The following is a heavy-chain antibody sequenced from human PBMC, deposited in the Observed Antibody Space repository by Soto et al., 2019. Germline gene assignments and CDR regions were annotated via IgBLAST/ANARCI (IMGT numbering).Heavy chain of an antibody. V-gene: IGHV3-23*01. CDR2: ISGSGGST. J-gene: IGHJ3*02. CDR3: AKDFYDFWSGYSPRGAFDI. D-gene: IGHD3-3*01. Sequence: GGSLRLSCAASGFTFSSYAMSWVRQATGKGLEWVSAISGSGGSTYYADSVKGRFTISRDNSKNTLYLQMNSLRAEDTAVYYCAKDFYDFWSGYSPRGAFDIWGQGTMVTVSS. CDR1: GFTFSSYA.